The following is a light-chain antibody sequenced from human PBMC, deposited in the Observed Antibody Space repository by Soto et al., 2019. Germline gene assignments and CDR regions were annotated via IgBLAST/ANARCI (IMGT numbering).Light chain of an antibody. CDR3: SSFVAGNNYWV. V-gene: IGLV2-8*01. CDR1: SSDVGGYDY. CDR2: EVT. J-gene: IGLJ3*02. Sequence: QSVLTQPPSASGSPGRSVTISCTGTSSDVGGYDYVSWFQQHPGKAPKLIIYEVTKRPSGVPDRFSASKSGNTASLTVSGLQAEDEADCYCSSFVAGNNYWVFGGGTKLTVL.